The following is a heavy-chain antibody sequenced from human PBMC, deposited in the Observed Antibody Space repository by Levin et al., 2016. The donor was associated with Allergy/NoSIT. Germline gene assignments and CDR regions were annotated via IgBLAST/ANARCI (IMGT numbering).Heavy chain of an antibody. J-gene: IGHJ4*02. V-gene: IGHV4-31*02. D-gene: IGHD5-18*01. CDR2: IYYSGST. CDR3: AREYTAMVIVY. Sequence: WIRQPPGKGLEWIGYIYYSGSTYYNPSLKSRVTISVDTSKNQFSLKLSSVTAADAAVYYCAREYTAMVIVYWGQGTLVTVSS.